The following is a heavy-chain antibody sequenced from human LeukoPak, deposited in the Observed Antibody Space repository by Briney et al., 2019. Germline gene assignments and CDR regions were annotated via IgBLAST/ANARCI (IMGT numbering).Heavy chain of an antibody. CDR1: GYTFTSYY. J-gene: IGHJ4*02. D-gene: IGHD6-19*01. V-gene: IGHV1-46*01. CDR2: INPSGDPT. Sequence: VASVKVSCKASGYTFTSYYMHWVRQAPGQGLEWVGIINPSGDPTTYAQKFQGRVTMTSDMSTSTVYMELSSLRSEDTAVYYCARTEQWLAPFDYWGQGTLVTVSS. CDR3: ARTEQWLAPFDY.